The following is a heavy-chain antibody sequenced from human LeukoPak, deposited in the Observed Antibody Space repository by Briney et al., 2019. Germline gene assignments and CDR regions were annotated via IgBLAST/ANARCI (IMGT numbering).Heavy chain of an antibody. V-gene: IGHV1-2*02. CDR2: INPNSGGT. CDR1: GYTFTGYY. Sequence: ASVKVSCKASGYTFTGYYMHWVRQAPGQGLEWMGWINPNSGGTNYAQKFQGRVTMTRDTSISTAYMELSRLRSDDTAVYYCARDRTVLRFLEWLLSYWGQGTLVTVPS. CDR3: ARDRTVLRFLEWLLSY. J-gene: IGHJ4*02. D-gene: IGHD3-3*01.